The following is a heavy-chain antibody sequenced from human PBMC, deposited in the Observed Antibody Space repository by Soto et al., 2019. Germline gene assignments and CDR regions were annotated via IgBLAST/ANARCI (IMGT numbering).Heavy chain of an antibody. Sequence: GGSLRLSCAASGFTFSSYWMHWVRQAPGKGLVWVSRINSDGSSTSYADSVKGRFTISRDNAKNTLYLQMNSLRAEDTAVYYCARGATRELTEFDYWGQGTLVTVSS. CDR1: GFTFSSYW. V-gene: IGHV3-74*01. J-gene: IGHJ4*02. CDR2: INSDGSST. D-gene: IGHD7-27*01. CDR3: ARGATRELTEFDY.